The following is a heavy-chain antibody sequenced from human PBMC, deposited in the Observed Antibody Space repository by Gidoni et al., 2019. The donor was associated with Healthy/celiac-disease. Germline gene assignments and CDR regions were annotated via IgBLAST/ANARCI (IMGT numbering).Heavy chain of an antibody. CDR1: GGPFSSYA. D-gene: IGHD4-17*01. CDR3: ARDSPYGASYGMDV. CDR2: IIPILGIA. J-gene: IGHJ6*02. Sequence: QVQLVQSGAAVKKPGSSVKVSCTASGGPFSSYAISWVRQAPGQGLEWMARIIPILGIANYAQKCQGRVTITADKSTSTAYMELSSLRSEDTAVYYCARDSPYGASYGMDVWGQGTTVTVSS. V-gene: IGHV1-69*09.